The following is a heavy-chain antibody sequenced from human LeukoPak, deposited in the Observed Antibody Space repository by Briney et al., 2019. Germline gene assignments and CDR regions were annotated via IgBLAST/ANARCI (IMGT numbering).Heavy chain of an antibody. D-gene: IGHD1-26*01. J-gene: IGHJ4*02. Sequence: SQTLSLTCAISGDSVSSNSAAWNWIRQSPSRGLEGLGRTFYRSKWYNDYAVSVKSRITINPDTSKEQFSLQLNSVTPEDTAVYYCARVAIVGAIYYFDYWGQGTLVTVSS. V-gene: IGHV6-1*01. CDR2: TFYRSKWYN. CDR1: GDSVSSNSAA. CDR3: ARVAIVGAIYYFDY.